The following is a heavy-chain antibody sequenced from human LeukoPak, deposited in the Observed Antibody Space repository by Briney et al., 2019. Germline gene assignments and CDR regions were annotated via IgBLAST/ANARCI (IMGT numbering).Heavy chain of an antibody. CDR3: AKSDTAMVPGYY. CDR1: GFTFSSYG. CDR2: IRYDGSNK. D-gene: IGHD5-18*01. V-gene: IGHV3-30*02. J-gene: IGHJ4*02. Sequence: GGSLRLSCAASGFTFSSYGMHWVRQAPGKGLERVAFIRYDGSNKYYADSVKGRFTISRDNSKNTLYLQMNSLRAEDTAVYYCAKSDTAMVPGYYWGQGTLVTVSS.